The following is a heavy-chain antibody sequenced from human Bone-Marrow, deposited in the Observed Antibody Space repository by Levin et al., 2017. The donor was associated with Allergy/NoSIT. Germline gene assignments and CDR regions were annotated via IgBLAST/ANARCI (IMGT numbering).Heavy chain of an antibody. D-gene: IGHD3-10*01. CDR1: GASIRSGAYY. CDR2: IYYNGRT. J-gene: IGHJ4*02. CDR3: ARVLAGFDGSAMAYDY. V-gene: IGHV4-31*03. Sequence: SCTVSGASIRSGAYYWSWVRQPPGQGLEGIGYIYYNGRTYFNPSLKSRVSISVDTSKNQFSLKLSSVTAGDTADYYCARVLAGFDGSAMAYDYWGRGSLVTVSS.